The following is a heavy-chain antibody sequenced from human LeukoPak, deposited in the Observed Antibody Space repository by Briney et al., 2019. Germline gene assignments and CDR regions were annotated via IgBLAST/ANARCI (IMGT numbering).Heavy chain of an antibody. CDR3: ARDPPVREWYFDL. CDR1: GGSISSYY. CDR2: IYYSGST. J-gene: IGHJ2*01. Sequence: SETLSLTCTVSGGSISSYYWSWIRQPPGKGLDWIGYIYYSGSTNYNPSLKSRVTISVDTSKNQFSLKLSSVTAADTAVYYCARDPPVREWYFDLWGRGTLVTVSS. D-gene: IGHD3-10*01. V-gene: IGHV4-59*01.